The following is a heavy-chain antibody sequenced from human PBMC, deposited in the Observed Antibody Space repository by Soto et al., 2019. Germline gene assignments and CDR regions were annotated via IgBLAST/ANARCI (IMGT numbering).Heavy chain of an antibody. CDR1: GFTFASYT. V-gene: IGHV3-23*01. D-gene: IGHD3-10*01. CDR3: VREYYGSGVI. CDR2: ISDGGHNT. J-gene: IGHJ4*02. Sequence: EAQLLESGGGIVEPGGSLRLSCAASGFTFASYTMSWVRQAPGKGLQWVSYISDGGHNTYYADSVKGRFTISRDDLEGTLYLQLNSLGAEDTALYYCVREYYGSGVIWGQGTLVTVSS.